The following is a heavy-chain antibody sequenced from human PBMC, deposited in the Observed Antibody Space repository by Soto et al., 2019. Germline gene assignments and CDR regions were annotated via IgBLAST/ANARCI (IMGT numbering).Heavy chain of an antibody. V-gene: IGHV1-69*01. Sequence: QVQLVQSGAEVKKPGSSVKVSCKASGGTFSSYAISWVRQAPGQGLEWMGGIIPIFGTANYAQKFQGRVTITADESMSTAYMELSSLRSEDTAVYYCARPGTDFDWLLPFDYWGQGTLVTVSS. CDR3: ARPGTDFDWLLPFDY. CDR1: GGTFSSYA. J-gene: IGHJ4*02. CDR2: IIPIFGTA. D-gene: IGHD3-9*01.